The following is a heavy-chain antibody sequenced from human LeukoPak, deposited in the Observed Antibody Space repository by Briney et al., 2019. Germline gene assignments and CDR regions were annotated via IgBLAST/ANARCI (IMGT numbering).Heavy chain of an antibody. Sequence: GRSLRLSCAASGFTFSSYGMHWVRQAPGKGLEWVAVIWYDGSNKYYADSVKGRFTISRDNSKNTLYLQMNSLRAEDTAVYYCAKDLDYGDYADDWGQGTLATVSS. CDR2: IWYDGSNK. CDR1: GFTFSSYG. CDR3: AKDLDYGDYADD. V-gene: IGHV3-33*06. D-gene: IGHD4-17*01. J-gene: IGHJ4*02.